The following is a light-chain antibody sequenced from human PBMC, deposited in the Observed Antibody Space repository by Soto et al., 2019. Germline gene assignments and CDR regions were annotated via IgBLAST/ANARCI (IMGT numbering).Light chain of an antibody. V-gene: IGKV1-39*01. J-gene: IGKJ1*01. CDR2: AAS. CDR3: QQSYSTPGT. Sequence: DIQMTQSPSSLSASVGDRVTITCRASQSISSYLNWYQQKPGKAPKLLIYAASSLQSGVPSRFSGSGSATDFTLTISSLQPEDFATYYCQQSYSTPGTFGQGTKVEIK. CDR1: QSISSY.